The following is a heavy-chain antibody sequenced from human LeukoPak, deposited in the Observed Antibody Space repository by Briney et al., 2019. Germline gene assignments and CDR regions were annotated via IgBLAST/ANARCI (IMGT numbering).Heavy chain of an antibody. CDR2: IYYSGST. D-gene: IGHD6-19*01. CDR3: ARENSGWYYFDY. V-gene: IGHV4-59*01. Sequence: SETLSLTCTVSGGSISSYYWSWIRQPPGKGLEWIGYIYYSGSTNYNPSLKSRVTISVDTSKNQFSLKLSSVTAADTAEYYCARENSGWYYFDYWGQGTLVTVSS. CDR1: GGSISSYY. J-gene: IGHJ4*02.